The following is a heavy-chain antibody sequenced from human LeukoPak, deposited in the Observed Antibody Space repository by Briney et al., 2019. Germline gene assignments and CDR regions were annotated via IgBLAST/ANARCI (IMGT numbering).Heavy chain of an antibody. Sequence: GGSLRLSCAASGSTCSSYAVHWVRQAPGKGLEYFSDITSDGGRTYYANSVKGRFTISRGNSKTPLYLQMASLRAEDMAVSYCARTRGLALHYYYTAVWGKGTTVTVSS. D-gene: IGHD3-10*01. V-gene: IGHV3-64*01. CDR1: GSTCSSYA. CDR2: ITSDGGRT. CDR3: ARTRGLALHYYYTAV. J-gene: IGHJ6*03.